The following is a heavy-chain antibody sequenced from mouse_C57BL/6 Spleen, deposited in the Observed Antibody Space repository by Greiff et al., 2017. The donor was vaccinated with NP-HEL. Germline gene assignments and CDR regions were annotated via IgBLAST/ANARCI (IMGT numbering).Heavy chain of an antibody. CDR1: GYAFSSYW. Sequence: VQLQESGAELVKPGASVKISCKASGYAFSSYWMNWVKQRPGKGLEWIGQIYPGDGDTNYNGKFKGKATLTADKSSSTAYMQLSSLTSEDSAVYFCARSYYSNYPYAMDYWGQGTSVTVSS. V-gene: IGHV1-80*01. CDR2: IYPGDGDT. CDR3: ARSYYSNYPYAMDY. D-gene: IGHD2-5*01. J-gene: IGHJ4*01.